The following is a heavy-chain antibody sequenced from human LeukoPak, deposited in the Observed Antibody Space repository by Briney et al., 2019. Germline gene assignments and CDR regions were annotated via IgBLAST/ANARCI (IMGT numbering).Heavy chain of an antibody. V-gene: IGHV6-1*01. Sequence: SQTLSLTCAISGDSVSSNSAAWNWIRQSPSRGLEWLGRTYYRSKWYNDYAVSVKSRITINPDTSKNQFSLQLNSVTPEDTAVYYCAREVPGYSSSWTPYYYYGMDVWGQGTTVTVSS. J-gene: IGHJ6*02. CDR2: TYYRSKWYN. D-gene: IGHD6-13*01. CDR1: GDSVSSNSAA. CDR3: AREVPGYSSSWTPYYYYGMDV.